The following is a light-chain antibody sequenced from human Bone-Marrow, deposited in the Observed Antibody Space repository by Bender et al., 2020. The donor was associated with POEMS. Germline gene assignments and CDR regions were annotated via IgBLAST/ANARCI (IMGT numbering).Light chain of an antibody. CDR1: SSDVGSYNL. Sequence: QSALTQPASVSGSPGQSITISCTGTSSDVGSYNLVSWFQQHPGKAPKLMIYEDNKRPSGVPDRFSGSKSGTSASLAITGLQSDDEAIYFCVAWDASLNGWVFGGGTKLTVL. J-gene: IGLJ3*02. V-gene: IGLV2-14*02. CDR2: EDN. CDR3: VAWDASLNGWV.